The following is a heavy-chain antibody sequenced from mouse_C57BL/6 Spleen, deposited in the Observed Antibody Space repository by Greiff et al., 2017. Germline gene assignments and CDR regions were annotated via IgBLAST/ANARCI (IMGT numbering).Heavy chain of an antibody. J-gene: IGHJ1*03. D-gene: IGHD1-1*01. V-gene: IGHV3-6*01. CDR3: ARLVYYGSSLYWYFDV. CDR1: GYSITSGYY. Sequence: EVHLVESGPGLVKPSQSLSLTCSVTGYSITSGYYWNWIRQFPGNKLEWMGYISYDGSNNYNPSLKNQISIARDTSKNQFFLKLNSVTTEDTATYYCARLVYYGSSLYWYFDVWGTGTTVTVSS. CDR2: ISYDGSN.